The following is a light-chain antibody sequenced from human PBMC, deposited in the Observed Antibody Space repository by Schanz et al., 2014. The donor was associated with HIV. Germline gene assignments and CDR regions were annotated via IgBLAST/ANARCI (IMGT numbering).Light chain of an antibody. CDR3: EQYKTSSGSSPYT. CDR2: MTS. V-gene: IGKV1-5*03. Sequence: DIQMTQSPSTLSASVGDRVTITCRASQSVDRWLAWYQQKPGKAPNLLIYMTSNLESGVPSRFSGSGSGTEFTLTISSLQPDDLGTYYCEQYKTSSGSSPYTFGQGTKVEIK. J-gene: IGKJ2*01. CDR1: QSVDRW.